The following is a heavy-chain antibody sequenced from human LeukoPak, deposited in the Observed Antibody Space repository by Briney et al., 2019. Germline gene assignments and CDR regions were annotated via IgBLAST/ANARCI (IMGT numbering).Heavy chain of an antibody. D-gene: IGHD6-19*01. V-gene: IGHV3-7*03. CDR3: AKHGSSGWYQPFDY. CDR2: IKQDGSEK. J-gene: IGHJ4*02. Sequence: GESLRLSCTASGFTFSSYWMSWVRQAPGKGLEWVANIKQDGSEKYYVDSVKGRFTISRDNAKNSLSLQISSLRAEDTAVYYCAKHGSSGWYQPFDYWGQGILVIVSS. CDR1: GFTFSSYW.